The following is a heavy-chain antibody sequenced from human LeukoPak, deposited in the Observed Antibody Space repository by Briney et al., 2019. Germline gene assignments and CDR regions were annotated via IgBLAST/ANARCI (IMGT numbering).Heavy chain of an antibody. CDR3: ARVGDYSNNWFDP. Sequence: SVKVSCKASGGTFSSYAISWVRQAPGQGLEWMGRITPILGIANYAQKFQGRVTITADKSTSTAYMELSSLRSEDTAVYYCARVGDYSNNWFDPWGQGTLVTVSS. J-gene: IGHJ5*02. V-gene: IGHV1-69*04. D-gene: IGHD4-4*01. CDR1: GGTFSSYA. CDR2: ITPILGIA.